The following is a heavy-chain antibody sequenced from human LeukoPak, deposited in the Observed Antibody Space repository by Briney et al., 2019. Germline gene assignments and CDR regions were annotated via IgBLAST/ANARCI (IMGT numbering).Heavy chain of an antibody. CDR1: GGSISSGDYY. CDR3: ARVIIQRWSPGYFDY. D-gene: IGHD5-18*01. Sequence: SETLSLTCTVSGGSISSGDYYWSWIRQPPGKGLEWIGYIYYSGSTYYNPSLKSRVTISVDTSKNQFSLKLSSVTAAGTAVYYCARVIIQRWSPGYFDYWGQGTLVTVSS. V-gene: IGHV4-30-4*01. CDR2: IYYSGST. J-gene: IGHJ4*02.